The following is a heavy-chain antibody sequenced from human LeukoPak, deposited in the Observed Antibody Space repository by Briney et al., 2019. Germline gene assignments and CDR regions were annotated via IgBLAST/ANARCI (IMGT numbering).Heavy chain of an antibody. Sequence: PSETLSLTCAVYGGSFSGYYWSWIRQPPGKGLEWIGEINHSGSTNYNPSLKSRVTISVDTSKNQFSLKLSSATAADTAVFYCARGLSNSRRTLLGLDYWGQGTLVTVSS. CDR1: GGSFSGYY. CDR3: ARGLSNSRRTLLGLDY. V-gene: IGHV4-34*01. CDR2: INHSGST. D-gene: IGHD3-16*01. J-gene: IGHJ4*02.